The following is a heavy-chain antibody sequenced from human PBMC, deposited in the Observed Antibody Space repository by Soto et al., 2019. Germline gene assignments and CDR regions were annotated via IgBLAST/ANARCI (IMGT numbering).Heavy chain of an antibody. D-gene: IGHD4-17*01. Sequence: QLQLQESGPGLVKPSETLSLTCTVSGGSISSSSYYWGWIRQPPGKGLEWIGSIYYSGSTYYNPSLKSRVTISVDTSKNQFSLKLSSVTAADTAVYYCARLQETTVTTHFDYWGQGTLVTVSS. CDR3: ARLQETTVTTHFDY. CDR2: IYYSGST. CDR1: GGSISSSSYY. J-gene: IGHJ4*02. V-gene: IGHV4-39*01.